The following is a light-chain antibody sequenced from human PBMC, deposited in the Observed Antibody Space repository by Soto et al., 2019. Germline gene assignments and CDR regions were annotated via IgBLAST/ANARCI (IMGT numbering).Light chain of an antibody. Sequence: EIVLTQSPGTLSLSPGERATLSCRASPSVSSTYLAWYQQKPGQAPRLLIYGGSSRATGIPDRFSGSGSGTDFTLTISRLEPEDFAVYYCQQYGTSHMYTFGQGTKLEIK. CDR2: GGS. CDR1: PSVSSTY. J-gene: IGKJ2*01. CDR3: QQYGTSHMYT. V-gene: IGKV3-20*01.